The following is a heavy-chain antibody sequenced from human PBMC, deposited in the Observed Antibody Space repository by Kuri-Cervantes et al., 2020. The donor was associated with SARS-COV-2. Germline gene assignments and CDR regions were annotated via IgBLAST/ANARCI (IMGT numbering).Heavy chain of an antibody. Sequence: GESLKISCSASGFTFSSYAMHWVRQAPGKGLEYVSAISSNEGSTYYADSVKGRFTISRDNSKNTLYLQMSSLRAEDTAVYYCVKDVGYGDLAFGYWGQGTLVTVSS. J-gene: IGHJ4*02. D-gene: IGHD4-17*01. V-gene: IGHV3-64D*08. CDR3: VKDVGYGDLAFGY. CDR2: ISSNEGST. CDR1: GFTFSSYA.